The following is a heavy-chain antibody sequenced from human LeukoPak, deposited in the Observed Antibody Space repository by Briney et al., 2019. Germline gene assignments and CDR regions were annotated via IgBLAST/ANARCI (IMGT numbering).Heavy chain of an antibody. CDR3: ARSNYGSGSYMYYGLDV. D-gene: IGHD3-10*01. Sequence: GGSLRLSCAASGFTVSSNYMSWVRQAPGKGLEWVSIIYSGGNTYYADSVKGRFTISRDNPKNTLDLQMNSLRAEDTAMYYCARSNYGSGSYMYYGLDVWGQGTTVTVSS. CDR2: IYSGGNT. CDR1: GFTVSSNY. V-gene: IGHV3-66*01. J-gene: IGHJ6*02.